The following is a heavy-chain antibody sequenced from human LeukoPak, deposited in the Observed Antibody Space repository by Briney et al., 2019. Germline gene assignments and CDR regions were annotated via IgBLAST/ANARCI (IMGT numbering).Heavy chain of an antibody. CDR1: GGSISSYY. D-gene: IGHD3-10*01. Sequence: PSETLSLTCTVSGGSISSYYWSWIQQPLGKGLEWIGYIYYSGSTNYNPSLKSRVTISVDTSKNQFSLKLSSVTAADTAVYYCARGITMVRGVTTLAFDIWGLGTMVTVSS. J-gene: IGHJ3*02. CDR2: IYYSGST. V-gene: IGHV4-59*01. CDR3: ARGITMVRGVTTLAFDI.